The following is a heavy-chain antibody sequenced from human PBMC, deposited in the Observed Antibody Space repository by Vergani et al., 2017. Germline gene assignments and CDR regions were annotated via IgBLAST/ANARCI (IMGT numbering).Heavy chain of an antibody. V-gene: IGHV3-30*03. Sequence: QVQLVESGGGVVQPGRSLRLSCAASGFTFSSYGMHWVRQAPGKGLEWVAVISYDGRNKYYADSVKGRFTISRDNSKNSLYLQMNSLRAEDTTVYYCAREVVAHRYFDYWGQGTLVTVSS. J-gene: IGHJ4*02. CDR3: AREVVAHRYFDY. CDR2: ISYDGRNK. CDR1: GFTFSSYG. D-gene: IGHD3-22*01.